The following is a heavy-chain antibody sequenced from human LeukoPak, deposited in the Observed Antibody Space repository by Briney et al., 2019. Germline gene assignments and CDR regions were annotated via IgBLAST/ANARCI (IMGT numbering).Heavy chain of an antibody. CDR2: IIPIFGTA. CDR1: GGTFSSYA. J-gene: IGHJ4*02. Sequence: ASVKVSCKASGGTFSSYAISWVRQAPGQGLEWMGGIIPIFGTANYAQKFQGRVTITADESTSTAYMELSSLRSEDTAVYYCARIKWAVVNDWGQGTLVTVSS. D-gene: IGHD5-12*01. CDR3: ARIKWAVVND. V-gene: IGHV1-69*13.